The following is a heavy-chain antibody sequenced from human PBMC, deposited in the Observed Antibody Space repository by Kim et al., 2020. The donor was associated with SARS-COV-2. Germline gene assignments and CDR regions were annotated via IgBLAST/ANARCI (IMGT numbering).Heavy chain of an antibody. V-gene: IGHV3-21*01. CDR1: GFTFSTYT. Sequence: GGSLRLSCAASGFTFSTYTMNWVRQAPGKGLEWVSSISSSSSYIYYADSVKGRFTISRDNTKNSLYLQMNSLRAEDTAVYYCARDAYYDILTGYNGMDVWGQGTTVTVS. J-gene: IGHJ6*02. CDR3: ARDAYYDILTGYNGMDV. CDR2: ISSSSSYI. D-gene: IGHD3-9*01.